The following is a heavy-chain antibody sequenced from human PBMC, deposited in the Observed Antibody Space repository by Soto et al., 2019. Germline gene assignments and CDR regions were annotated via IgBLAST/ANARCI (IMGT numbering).Heavy chain of an antibody. CDR2: ISYDGSNK. CDR3: AKDIGSSGWYWSGTLDY. V-gene: IGHV3-30*18. J-gene: IGHJ4*02. CDR1: GFTFSSYG. D-gene: IGHD6-13*01. Sequence: QVQLVESGGGVVQPGRSLRLSCAASGFTFSSYGMHWVRQAPGKGLEWVAVISYDGSNKYYADSVKGRFTISRDNSKNTLYLQMNSRRAEETAVYYCAKDIGSSGWYWSGTLDYWGQGTLVTVSS.